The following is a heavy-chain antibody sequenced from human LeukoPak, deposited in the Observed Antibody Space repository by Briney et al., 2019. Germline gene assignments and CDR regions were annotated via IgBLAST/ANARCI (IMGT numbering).Heavy chain of an antibody. CDR2: IKQDGSEK. J-gene: IGHJ4*02. CDR3: ARELVVVITPYFDY. D-gene: IGHD3-22*01. CDR1: GFTFSSCW. V-gene: IGHV3-7*01. Sequence: GGSLRLSCAASGFTFSSCWMSWVRQAPGKGLEWVANIKQDGSEKYYVDSVKGRLTISRDNAKNSLYLQMNSLRAEETAVYYCARELVVVITPYFDYWGQGTLVTVSS.